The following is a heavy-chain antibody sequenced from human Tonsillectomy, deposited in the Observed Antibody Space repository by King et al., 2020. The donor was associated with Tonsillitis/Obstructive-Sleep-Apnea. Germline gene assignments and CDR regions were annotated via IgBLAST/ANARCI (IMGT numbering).Heavy chain of an antibody. J-gene: IGHJ6*03. D-gene: IGHD1-14*01. CDR3: ARGHLETFPDYYFYYYMDV. V-gene: IGHV4-34*01. CDR2: VTHTGST. Sequence: HVQLQQWGAGLLKPSETLSLTCAVYGGSFSDSYWTWVRQPPGKGLEWVGEVTHTGSTNYSPSLKSRVTISVDTSKNQFSLKLRSVTAADTAVYYCARGHLETFPDYYFYYYMDVWGKGTTVTVSS. CDR1: GGSFSDSY.